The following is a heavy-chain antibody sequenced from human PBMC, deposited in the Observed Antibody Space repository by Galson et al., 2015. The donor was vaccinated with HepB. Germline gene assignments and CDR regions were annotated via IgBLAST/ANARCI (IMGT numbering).Heavy chain of an antibody. CDR2: INPSGGST. CDR3: AREVRSVSPNYYYYYGMDV. J-gene: IGHJ6*02. D-gene: IGHD2-8*01. Sequence: SVKVSCKASGYTFTSYYMHWVRQAPGQGLEWMGIINPSGGSTSYAQKLQGRVTMTRDTSTSTVYMELSSLRSEDTAVYYCAREVRSVSPNYYYYYGMDVWGQGTTVTVSS. CDR1: GYTFTSYY. V-gene: IGHV1-46*04.